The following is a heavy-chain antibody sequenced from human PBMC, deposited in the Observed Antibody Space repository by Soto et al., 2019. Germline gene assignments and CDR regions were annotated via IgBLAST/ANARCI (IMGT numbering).Heavy chain of an antibody. Sequence: QVQLVQSGAEVKKPGASVKVSCKASGYTFTSYYMHWVRQAPGQGLEWMGIINPSGGSTSYAQKCQGRVTMTRDTSTSTVYMELSSLRSEDTAVYYCASLYYYDSSGYYLGYSDDAFDIWGQGTMVTVSS. CDR1: GYTFTSYY. CDR3: ASLYYYDSSGYYLGYSDDAFDI. CDR2: INPSGGST. V-gene: IGHV1-46*01. J-gene: IGHJ3*02. D-gene: IGHD3-22*01.